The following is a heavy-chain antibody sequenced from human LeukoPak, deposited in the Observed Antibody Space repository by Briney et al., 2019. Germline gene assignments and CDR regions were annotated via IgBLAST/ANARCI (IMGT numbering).Heavy chain of an antibody. CDR1: GFTFSSYA. CDR2: ISYDGSNK. V-gene: IGHV3-30-3*01. CDR3: ARSSAPFEYSSSSDFDY. J-gene: IGHJ4*02. Sequence: GGSLRLSCAASGFTFSSYAMHWVRQAPGKGLEWVAVISYDGSNKYYADSVKGRFTISRDNSKSTLYLQMNSLRAEDTAVYYCARSSAPFEYSSSSDFDYWGQGTLVTVSS. D-gene: IGHD6-6*01.